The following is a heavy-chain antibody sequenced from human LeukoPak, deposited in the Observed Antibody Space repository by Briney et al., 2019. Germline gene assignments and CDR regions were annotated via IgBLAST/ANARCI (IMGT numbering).Heavy chain of an antibody. CDR3: ARGVGYYDFWAPRRDWFDP. D-gene: IGHD3-3*01. CDR2: INHSGST. J-gene: IGHJ5*02. Sequence: SETLSLTCAVYGGSFSGYYWSWIRQPPGKGLEWIGEINHSGSTNYNPSLKSRVTISADTSKNQFSLKLSSVTAADTAVYYCARGVGYYDFWAPRRDWFDPWGQGTLVTVSS. V-gene: IGHV4-34*01. CDR1: GGSFSGYY.